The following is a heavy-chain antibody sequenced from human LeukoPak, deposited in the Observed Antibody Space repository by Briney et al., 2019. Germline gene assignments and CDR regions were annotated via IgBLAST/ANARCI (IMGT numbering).Heavy chain of an antibody. CDR1: RFTFISSE. J-gene: IGHJ6*02. V-gene: IGHV3-48*03. D-gene: IGHD1-26*01. Sequence: GGSLRLSCAASRFTFISSEMNWVRQAPGKGLEWVSYISSSGSTIYYADSVKGRFTISRDNAKTSLYLQMNSLRAEDTAVYYCARDRGGATAHAPSYYYYGLDVWGQGTTVTVSS. CDR3: ARDRGGATAHAPSYYYYGLDV. CDR2: ISSSGSTI.